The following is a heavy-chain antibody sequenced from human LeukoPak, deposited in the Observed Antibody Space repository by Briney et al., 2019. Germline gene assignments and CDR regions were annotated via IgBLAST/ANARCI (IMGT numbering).Heavy chain of an antibody. CDR1: GGSISSSSYY. J-gene: IGHJ4*02. V-gene: IGHV4-39*01. CDR3: AITQPRGIVVD. D-gene: IGHD3-22*01. CDR2: IYYSGST. Sequence: SETLSLTCAVSGGSISSSSYYWGWIRQPPGKGLEWIGSIYYSGSTYYNPSLKSRVTISVDTSKNQFSLKLSSVTAADTAVYYCAITQPRGIVVDWGRGTLVTVSS.